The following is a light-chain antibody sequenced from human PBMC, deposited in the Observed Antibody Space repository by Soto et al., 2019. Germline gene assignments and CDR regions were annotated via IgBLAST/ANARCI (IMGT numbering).Light chain of an antibody. CDR2: GAS. CDR1: QSVTSN. Sequence: EVVMAQSPVTLSVSPGDGATLSCRASQSVTSNLAWYQQKPGQAPRLLIYGASTRATGIPARFSGSGSGTEFTLTISSLQSEDFAVYYCQQYNNCPLTFGGGTKVEIK. CDR3: QQYNNCPLT. J-gene: IGKJ4*01. V-gene: IGKV3-15*01.